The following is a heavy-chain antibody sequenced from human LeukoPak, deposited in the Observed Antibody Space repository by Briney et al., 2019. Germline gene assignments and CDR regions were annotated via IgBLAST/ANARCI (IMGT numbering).Heavy chain of an antibody. Sequence: GGSLKISCQGSGYRFTNYWIGWGRPVPGKGRGGRGIIYPGDSDTRYSPSFQGQVTIPADKSIGTAYLQWSSLKASDTAVYYCAIGGDSSTSCYRCFNYWGQGTLVTVSS. CDR1: GYRFTNYW. CDR3: AIGGDSSTSCYRCFNY. CDR2: IYPGDSDT. V-gene: IGHV5-51*01. J-gene: IGHJ4*02. D-gene: IGHD2-2*02.